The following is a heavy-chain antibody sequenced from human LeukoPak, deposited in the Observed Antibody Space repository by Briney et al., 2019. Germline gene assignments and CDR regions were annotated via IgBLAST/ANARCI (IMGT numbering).Heavy chain of an antibody. J-gene: IGHJ4*02. Sequence: GGSLRLSCAASGFTFSNAWMSWVRQAPGRGLEWVGRIKSKTDGGTTDYAATVKGRFSISRDDSKNTLYLQMKSLKTEDTAVYYCATNAKDMTLESFWGQGTLVTVSS. CDR2: IKSKTDGGTT. CDR1: GFTFSNAW. CDR3: ATNAKDMTLESF. D-gene: IGHD2-21*02. V-gene: IGHV3-15*01.